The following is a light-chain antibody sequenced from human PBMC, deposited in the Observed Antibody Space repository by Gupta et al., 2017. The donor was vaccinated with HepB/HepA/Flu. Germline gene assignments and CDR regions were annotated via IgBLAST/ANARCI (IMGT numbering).Light chain of an antibody. J-gene: IGLJ2*01. V-gene: IGLV7-43*01. CDR1: TRAVTSGYY. CDR2: STS. Sequence: QHVVTTEPSLLWSTRGTVIHTCSSSTRAVTSGYYPNWFQQKPAQVPRALIYSTSNKHSWTPARVSNSLLGGKAALTLSGVQPEDEAEYYCLLYYGGAQVFGGGTKLTVL. CDR3: LLYYGGAQV.